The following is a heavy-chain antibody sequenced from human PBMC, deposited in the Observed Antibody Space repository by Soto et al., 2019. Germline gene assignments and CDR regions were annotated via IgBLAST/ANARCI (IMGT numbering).Heavy chain of an antibody. J-gene: IGHJ4*02. CDR3: ARGQYYGSGRSYYFDY. D-gene: IGHD3-10*01. Sequence: SETLSLTCTVSAGSLSSGEYYCSWIRQPPGKGLEWIGYIYYSGSTYYNPSLKSRVTISVDTSKNQFSLKLSSVTAADTAVYYCARGQYYGSGRSYYFDYWGQGTMVTVSS. V-gene: IGHV4-30-4*01. CDR2: IYYSGST. CDR1: AGSLSSGEYY.